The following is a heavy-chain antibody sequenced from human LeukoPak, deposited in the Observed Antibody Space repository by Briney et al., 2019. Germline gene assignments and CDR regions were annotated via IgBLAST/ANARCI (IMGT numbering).Heavy chain of an antibody. CDR2: VNPDGRDT. V-gene: IGHV3-74*01. CDR1: GFTLSTYW. D-gene: IGHD2-2*01. Sequence: PGRSLRLSCAASGFTLSTYWFHWVRQPPGKGLVWVSRVNPDGRDTIYADSVKGRFIISRDNAKNTLYLQLNSLRADDTAVYYCARGCHPTRCPADIWGQGTTVTVS. J-gene: IGHJ3*02. CDR3: ARGCHPTRCPADI.